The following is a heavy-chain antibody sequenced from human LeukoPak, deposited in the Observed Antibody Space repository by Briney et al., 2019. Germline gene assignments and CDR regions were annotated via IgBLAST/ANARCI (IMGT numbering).Heavy chain of an antibody. V-gene: IGHV4-30-2*01. Sequence: SETLSLTCTVPGGSISSGGYYWSWIRQPPGKGLEWIGYIYHSGSTYYNPSLKSRVTISVDRSKNQFSLKLSSVTAADTAVYYCAGGIVVVPAAQSEYFQHWGQGTLVTVSS. J-gene: IGHJ1*01. D-gene: IGHD2-2*01. CDR1: GGSISSGGYY. CDR3: AGGIVVVPAAQSEYFQH. CDR2: IYHSGST.